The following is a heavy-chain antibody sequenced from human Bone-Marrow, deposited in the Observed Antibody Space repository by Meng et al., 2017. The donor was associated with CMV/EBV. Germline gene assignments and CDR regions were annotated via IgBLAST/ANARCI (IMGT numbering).Heavy chain of an antibody. CDR3: AKDHHEFGVPIAAAGIGYYFDY. V-gene: IGHV3-66*02. CDR2: IYSGGST. D-gene: IGHD6-13*01. J-gene: IGHJ4*02. CDR1: GFTVSSNY. Sequence: GESLKISCAASGFTVSSNYMSWVRQAPGKGLEWVSVIYSGGSTYYADSVKGRFTISRDNSKNTLYLQMNSLRAEDTAVYYCAKDHHEFGVPIAAAGIGYYFDYWGQGTLVTVSS.